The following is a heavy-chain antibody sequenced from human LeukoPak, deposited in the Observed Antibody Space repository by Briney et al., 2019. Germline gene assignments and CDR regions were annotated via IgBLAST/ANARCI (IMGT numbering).Heavy chain of an antibody. V-gene: IGHV3-30*02. J-gene: IGHJ4*02. CDR3: ARGGYYDSSGYYVFDY. CDR1: GFTFSSYG. Sequence: GGSLRLSCAASGFTFSSYGMHWVRRAPGKGLEWVAFIRYDGSNKYYADSVKGRFTISRDNSKNTLYLQMNSLRAEDTAVYYCARGGYYDSSGYYVFDYWGQGTLVTVSS. CDR2: IRYDGSNK. D-gene: IGHD3-22*01.